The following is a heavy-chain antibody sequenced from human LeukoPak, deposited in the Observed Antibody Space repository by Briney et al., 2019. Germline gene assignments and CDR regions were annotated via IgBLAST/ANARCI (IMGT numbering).Heavy chain of an antibody. CDR1: GGTFSSYA. CDR3: ARGYSPTLRTTGNDY. CDR2: IIPILGIA. Sequence: ASVKVSCKASGGTFSSYAISWVRQAPGQGLEWMGRIIPILGIANYAQKFQGRVTITADKSTSTVYMELSSLRSEDTAVYYCARGYSPTLRTTGNDYWGQGTLVTVSS. V-gene: IGHV1-69*04. J-gene: IGHJ4*02. D-gene: IGHD1-1*01.